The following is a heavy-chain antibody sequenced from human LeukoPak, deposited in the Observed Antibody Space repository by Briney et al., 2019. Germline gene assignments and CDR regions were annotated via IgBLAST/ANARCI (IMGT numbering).Heavy chain of an antibody. D-gene: IGHD2-2*01. CDR1: GFTFNNYA. Sequence: GGSLRLSCAASGFTFNNYAMSWVRQAPGKGLEWVSAISGSGGSTYYADSVKGRFTISRDNSKNTLYLQMNSLRAEDTAVYYCAKERLVVVPAAMCDYWGQGTLVTVSS. V-gene: IGHV3-23*01. J-gene: IGHJ4*02. CDR2: ISGSGGST. CDR3: AKERLVVVPAAMCDY.